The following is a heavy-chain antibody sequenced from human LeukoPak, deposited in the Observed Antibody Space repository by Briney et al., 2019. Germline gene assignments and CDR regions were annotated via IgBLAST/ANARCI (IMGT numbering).Heavy chain of an antibody. CDR3: ARVHTAMKFDY. D-gene: IGHD5-18*01. Sequence: SEPLSLTCAVSGDSFSSSCYSLSWIRQPPGKGLGWIGYMYYSGSAYSNPSFTSRVAISVDTSKNQFSLKLTSVTAADTAVYYCARVHTAMKFDYWGQGTLVTVSS. V-gene: IGHV4-30-4*07. J-gene: IGHJ4*02. CDR1: GDSFSSSCYS. CDR2: MYYSGSA.